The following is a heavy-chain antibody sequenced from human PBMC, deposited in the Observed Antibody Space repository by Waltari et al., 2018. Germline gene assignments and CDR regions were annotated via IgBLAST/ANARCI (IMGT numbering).Heavy chain of an antibody. J-gene: IGHJ4*02. Sequence: QLQLQESGPGLVKPSETLSLICTVSGGSISSSSYYWGWIRQPPGEGLEWIGSIYYSGRTYCTPSLKSRVTISVETSKNHVSLKLSSVTAADTAVYYCARHVSGYCSSTSCHSDYWGQGTLVTVSS. CDR3: ARHVSGYCSSTSCHSDY. V-gene: IGHV4-39*01. CDR1: GGSISSSSYY. D-gene: IGHD2-2*01. CDR2: IYYSGRT.